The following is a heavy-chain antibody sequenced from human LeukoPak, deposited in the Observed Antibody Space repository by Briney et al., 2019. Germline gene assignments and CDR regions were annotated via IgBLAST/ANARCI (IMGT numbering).Heavy chain of an antibody. J-gene: IGHJ4*02. V-gene: IGHV4-38-2*02. CDR3: ARHRLYDSTGYYYDFDY. CDR2: IYYSGST. D-gene: IGHD3-22*01. Sequence: SETLSLTCTVSGYSIGSGYYWGWIRQPPGKGLERIGSIYYSGSTYDNPSLKSRVTISLDTSKNQFSLKLSSVTASDTAVYYCARHRLYDSTGYYYDFDYRGQGTLVTVSS. CDR1: GYSIGSGYY.